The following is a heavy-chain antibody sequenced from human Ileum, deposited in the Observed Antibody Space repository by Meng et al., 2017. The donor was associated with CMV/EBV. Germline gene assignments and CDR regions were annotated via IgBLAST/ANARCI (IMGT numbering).Heavy chain of an antibody. J-gene: IGHJ4*02. CDR2: RHKNGND. CDR1: GDPISSDNYH. D-gene: IGHD2-21*01. CDR3: AIYYGGVGGRGY. V-gene: IGHV4-61*02. Sequence: QVQLQESGPGQVKPSQTLSLTCSVSGDPISSDNYHWSWIRQPAGKGLEWIGQRHKNGNDNYNASLKSRVTISIDTSKNQFSLTLTSVTAADTAVYYCAIYYGGVGGRGYWAQGTLVTVSS.